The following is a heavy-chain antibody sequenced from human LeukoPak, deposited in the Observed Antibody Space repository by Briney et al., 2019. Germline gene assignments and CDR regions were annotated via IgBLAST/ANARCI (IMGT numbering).Heavy chain of an antibody. J-gene: IGHJ3*02. D-gene: IGHD3-9*01. CDR2: IKQDGSEK. Sequence: GGSLRLSYAASGFTFSSYWISLVREAPGTRQEGVANIKQDGSEKYYVDSVKGRLTISRDNAKNSLYLQMNSLRAEDTAVYYCARIGGYFDWLGAFDIWGQGTMVTVSS. V-gene: IGHV3-7*03. CDR1: GFTFSSYW. CDR3: ARIGGYFDWLGAFDI.